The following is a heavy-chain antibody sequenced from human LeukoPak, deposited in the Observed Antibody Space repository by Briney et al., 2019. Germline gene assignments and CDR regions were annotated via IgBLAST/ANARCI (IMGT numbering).Heavy chain of an antibody. V-gene: IGHV5-51*01. CDR2: IYPGDSET. CDR1: GYSFTSYW. CDR3: VTTGRGYYDNSGPFDY. Sequence: GESLKISCKGSGYSFTSYWIGWVRQMPGKGLEWMGIIYPGDSETKDSPSFQGQVTISADKSISTAYLQWSSLKASDTAMYYCVTTGRGYYDNSGPFDYWGQGTLVTVSS. J-gene: IGHJ4*02. D-gene: IGHD3-22*01.